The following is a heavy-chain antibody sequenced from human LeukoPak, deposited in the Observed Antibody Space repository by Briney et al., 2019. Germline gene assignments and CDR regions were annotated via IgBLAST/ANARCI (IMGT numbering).Heavy chain of an antibody. CDR1: GYTFTGYY. D-gene: IGHD3-22*01. J-gene: IGHJ4*02. V-gene: IGHV1-2*02. Sequence: ASVKVSCKASGYTFTGYYMHWVRQAPGQGLEWMGWINPNSGGTNYAQKFQGRVTMTRDTSISTAYVELSRLRSDDTAVYYCARSDYYDSSGYDYWGQGTLVTVSS. CDR3: ARSDYYDSSGYDY. CDR2: INPNSGGT.